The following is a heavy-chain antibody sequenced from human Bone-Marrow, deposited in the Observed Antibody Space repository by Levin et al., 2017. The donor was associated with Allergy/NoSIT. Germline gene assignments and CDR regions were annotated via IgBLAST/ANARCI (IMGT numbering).Heavy chain of an antibody. V-gene: IGHV3-23*01. J-gene: IGHJ4*02. CDR1: GFAFSTYP. CDR3: AKVLDDY. Sequence: GGSLRLSCAASGFAFSTYPMTWVRQAPGKGLECVSTISIGGGRTYYAASVKGRFTISRDNSKNTLYLQMSNLRAEDTTVYYCAKVLDDYWGQGTLVTVSS. CDR2: ISIGGGRT.